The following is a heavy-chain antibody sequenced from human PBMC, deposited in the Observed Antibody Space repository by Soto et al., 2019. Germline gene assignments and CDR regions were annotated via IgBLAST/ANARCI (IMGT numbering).Heavy chain of an antibody. V-gene: IGHV1-2*04. D-gene: IGHD5-18*01. J-gene: IGHJ4*02. CDR1: GYTFTGYY. CDR3: AGERLRYGRAGVFDY. Sequence: QVQLVQSGAEVKKPGASVKVSCKASGYTFTGYYMHWVRQAPGQGLEWMGWINPNSGGTNYAQKFQGWVTMTRDTSISPAYRGRGRLGSDATAVYYWAGERLRYGRAGVFDYGGQGTLVPVSS. CDR2: INPNSGGT.